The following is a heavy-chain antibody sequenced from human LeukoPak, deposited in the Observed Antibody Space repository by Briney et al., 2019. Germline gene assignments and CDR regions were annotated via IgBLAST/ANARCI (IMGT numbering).Heavy chain of an antibody. CDR2: IGADNGNT. D-gene: IGHD4-17*01. J-gene: IGHJ6*02. V-gene: IGHV1-18*01. Sequence: ASVKVSCKASGYTFISYGISWVRQAPGQGLEWMGWIGADNGNTNYAHKLQGRVTMTTDTSTSTAFMELRSPRSDDTAVYYCTGDPTDGPDYYGMDVWGQGTMVTVSS. CDR1: GYTFISYG. CDR3: TGDPTDGPDYYGMDV.